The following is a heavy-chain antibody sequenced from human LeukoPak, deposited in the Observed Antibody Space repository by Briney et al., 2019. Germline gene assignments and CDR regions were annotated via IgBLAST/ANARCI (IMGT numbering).Heavy chain of an antibody. J-gene: IGHJ4*02. CDR3: AREGGIVVVPAAPDY. V-gene: IGHV3-69-1*01. CDR1: GFTFSNAW. CDR2: ISSSSYI. D-gene: IGHD2-2*01. Sequence: GGSLRLSCAASGFTFSNAWMSWVRQAPGKGLEWVSSISSSSYIYYADSVKGRFTISRDNAKNSLYLQMNSLRAEDTAVYYCAREGGIVVVPAAPDYWGQGTLVTVSS.